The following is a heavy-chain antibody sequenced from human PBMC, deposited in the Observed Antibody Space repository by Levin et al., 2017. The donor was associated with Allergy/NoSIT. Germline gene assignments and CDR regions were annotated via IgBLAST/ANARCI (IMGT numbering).Heavy chain of an antibody. Sequence: HPGGSLRLSCAASGFTFGDYAMHWVRQSPGKGLEWVSGIIWNSESMGYADSVKGRFSISRDNAENSLFLQMNSLRPEDTAVYYCAKDIYLGQWASQYVMDVWGQGTAVTVSS. CDR1: GFTFGDYA. CDR3: AKDIYLGQWASQYVMDV. J-gene: IGHJ6*02. CDR2: IIWNSESM. D-gene: IGHD6-19*01. V-gene: IGHV3-9*01.